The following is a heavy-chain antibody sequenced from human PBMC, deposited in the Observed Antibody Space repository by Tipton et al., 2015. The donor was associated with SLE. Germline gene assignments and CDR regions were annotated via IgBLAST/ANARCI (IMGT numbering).Heavy chain of an antibody. J-gene: IGHJ4*02. D-gene: IGHD4-17*01. V-gene: IGHV3-23*01. CDR2: ISGINGNT. CDR3: AKGFGPVTTALDY. Sequence: GSLRLSCAASGITFDKYAMHWVRQVPGKGLEWVSDISGINGNTYHAESVKGRFTISRDDSKNTLYLQMSILRVEDTAVYYCAKGFGPVTTALDYWGQGVLVTISP. CDR1: GITFDKYA.